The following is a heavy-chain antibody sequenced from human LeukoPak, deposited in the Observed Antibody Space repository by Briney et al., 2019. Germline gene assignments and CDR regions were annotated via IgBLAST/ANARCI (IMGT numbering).Heavy chain of an antibody. CDR1: GASLSGHY. V-gene: IGHV4-59*08. J-gene: IGHJ4*02. CDR3: ARVPGRSPDF. CDR2: IHCTGTI. D-gene: IGHD3-10*01. Sequence: PSETLSLTCTVSGASLSGHYWGWFRQPPGKGLEWIGNIHCTGTINYNPSLKSRVIISLDTSNSQFSLKLRSVTAADTAVYSCARVPGRSPDFWSPGTLVTVSS.